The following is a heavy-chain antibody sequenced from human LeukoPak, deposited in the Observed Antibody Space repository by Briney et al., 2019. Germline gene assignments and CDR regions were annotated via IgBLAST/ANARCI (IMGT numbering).Heavy chain of an antibody. CDR1: GFTFSSYA. CDR3: AEGGWYGGGQDAFDF. Sequence: ETGTSLRLSCTASGFTFSSYAMHWVRQAPGKGLEWVAVISYDGGNKYYADSVQGRFTISRDNSMNTLYLQMNSLRAEDTAVYYCAEGGWYGGGQDAFDFWGQGAMVSVP. D-gene: IGHD6-19*01. V-gene: IGHV3-30-3*01. CDR2: ISYDGGNK. J-gene: IGHJ3*01.